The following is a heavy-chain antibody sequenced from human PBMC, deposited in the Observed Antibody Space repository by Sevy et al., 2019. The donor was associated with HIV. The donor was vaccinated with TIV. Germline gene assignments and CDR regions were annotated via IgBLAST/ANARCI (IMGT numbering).Heavy chain of an antibody. Sequence: ASVKVSCKASGYTFTGYYMHWVRQAPGQGLEWMGRINPNSGGTNYAQKFQGRVTMTRDTSISTAYMELSRLRSDDTAVYYCARDLRPHCTNGVCYKGYYYRMDVWGQGTTVTVSS. CDR1: GYTFTGYY. CDR3: ARDLRPHCTNGVCYKGYYYRMDV. CDR2: INPNSGGT. J-gene: IGHJ6*02. D-gene: IGHD2-8*01. V-gene: IGHV1-2*06.